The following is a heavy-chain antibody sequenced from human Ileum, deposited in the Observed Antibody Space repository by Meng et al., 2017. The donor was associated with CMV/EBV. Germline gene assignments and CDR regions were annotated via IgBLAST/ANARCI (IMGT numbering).Heavy chain of an antibody. CDR2: ISLSGPTI. CDR3: AGGDGWHFDS. D-gene: IGHD2-21*02. V-gene: IGHV3-48*04. Sequence: GGSLRLSCAASGFSFSGYSMIWVRQAPGKGLEWVSYISLSGPTIYYADSVKGRFTISRDNAKNSVFLQMNSLRAEDTAVYYCAGGDGWHFDSWGQGTLVTVSS. CDR1: GFSFSGYS. J-gene: IGHJ4*02.